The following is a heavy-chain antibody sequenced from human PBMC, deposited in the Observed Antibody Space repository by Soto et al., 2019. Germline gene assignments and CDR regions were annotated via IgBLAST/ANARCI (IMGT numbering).Heavy chain of an antibody. CDR2: VSGGGEIK. J-gene: IGHJ4*02. Sequence: EVQLLESGGGLVQPGGSLRLSCAASRLSFSIYAMSWARQAPGKGLEWVAGVSGGGEIKYYADSVKGRFTISRDNSKNTLFLQINSLRADDTAVYYCAKVGGLDLERAFYFDQWGQGTLVTVSS. D-gene: IGHD1-7*01. V-gene: IGHV3-23*01. CDR1: RLSFSIYA. CDR3: AKVGGLDLERAFYFDQ.